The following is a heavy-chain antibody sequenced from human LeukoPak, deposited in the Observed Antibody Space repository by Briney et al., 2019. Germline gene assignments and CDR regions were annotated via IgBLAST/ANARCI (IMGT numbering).Heavy chain of an antibody. CDR2: INTDGSST. CDR3: ARGELRFLERLDY. D-gene: IGHD3-3*01. V-gene: IGHV3-74*01. Sequence: PGGSLRLSCAASGFTFSSYWMHWVRQAPGKGLVWVSRINTDGSSTSYADSVKGRFTISRDNAKNTLYLQMNSLRAEGTAVYYCARGELRFLERLDYWGQGTLVTVSS. J-gene: IGHJ4*02. CDR1: GFTFSSYW.